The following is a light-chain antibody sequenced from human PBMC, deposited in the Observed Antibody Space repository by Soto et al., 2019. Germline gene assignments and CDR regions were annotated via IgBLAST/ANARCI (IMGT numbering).Light chain of an antibody. J-gene: IGKJ1*01. Sequence: EIVMTQSPATLSVSPGERATLSCRASQSVGSNLAWYQQKPGQAPRLLIYGASTRATGIPARFSGSGSGTEFTLTISSLQSEDFAIYFCQQYNSYPWTFGQGTKVEIK. CDR2: GAS. CDR3: QQYNSYPWT. CDR1: QSVGSN. V-gene: IGKV3-15*01.